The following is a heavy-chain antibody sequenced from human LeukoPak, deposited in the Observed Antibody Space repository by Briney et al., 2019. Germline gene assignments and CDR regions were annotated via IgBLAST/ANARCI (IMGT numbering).Heavy chain of an antibody. V-gene: IGHV4-59*01. J-gene: IGHJ6*03. CDR1: GGSISSYY. Sequence: SETLSLTCTVSGGSISSYYWSWIRQPPGKGLEWIGYIYYSGSTNYKSSLKSRVTISVDTSKNQFSLKLSSVTAADTAVYYCARETSQKGAHYTDVWGKGTTVTISS. CDR2: IYYSGST. CDR3: ARETSQKGAHYTDV. D-gene: IGHD3-16*01.